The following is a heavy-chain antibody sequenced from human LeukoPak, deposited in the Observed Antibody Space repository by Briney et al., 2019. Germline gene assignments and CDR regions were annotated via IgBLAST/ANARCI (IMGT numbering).Heavy chain of an antibody. V-gene: IGHV3-23*01. CDR2: ISGSGGST. J-gene: IGHJ4*02. CDR1: GFTFSSYA. CDR3: ARVEYSSSPHFDY. D-gene: IGHD6-6*01. Sequence: GGSLRLSCAASGFTFSSYAMSWVRQAPGKGLEWVSAISGSGGSTYYADSVKGRFTISRDNSKNTLFLQMNSLRAEDTAVYYCARVEYSSSPHFDYWGQGTLVTVSS.